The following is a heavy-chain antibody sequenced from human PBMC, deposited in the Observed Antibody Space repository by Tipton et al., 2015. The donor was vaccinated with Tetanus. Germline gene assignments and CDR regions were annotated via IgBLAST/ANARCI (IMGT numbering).Heavy chain of an antibody. D-gene: IGHD7-27*01. Sequence: TLSLTCTVSGGSISSYYWSWIRQPPGKGLEWIGYIYYSGSTNYNPSLRSRVTISVDTSKNQFSLKLSSVTAADTAVYYCARIRQVGKSGPFFDYWGQGTLVTVSS. CDR2: IYYSGST. CDR3: ARIRQVGKSGPFFDY. J-gene: IGHJ4*02. CDR1: GGSISSYY. V-gene: IGHV4-59*01.